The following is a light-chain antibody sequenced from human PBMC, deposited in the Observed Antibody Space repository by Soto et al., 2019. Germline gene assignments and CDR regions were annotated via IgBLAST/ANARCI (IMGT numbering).Light chain of an antibody. Sequence: DIPMTQSPSSLSASVGDRVTITCRASQNIRTYLNWYQQKLGKAPNLLIYAASSLQSGVPPRFSGSGSGTDFTLTISSLRPEDFATYYCQQSFCPPLTFGGGTKVEIK. CDR1: QNIRTY. CDR2: AAS. J-gene: IGKJ4*01. V-gene: IGKV1-39*01. CDR3: QQSFCPPLT.